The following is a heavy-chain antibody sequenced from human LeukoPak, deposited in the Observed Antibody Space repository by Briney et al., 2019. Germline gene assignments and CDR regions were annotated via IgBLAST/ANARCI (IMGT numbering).Heavy chain of an antibody. J-gene: IGHJ3*02. D-gene: IGHD6-19*01. CDR2: IYYSGGT. CDR3: ARHMSSGWYVDPYDAFDI. V-gene: IGHV4-31*03. CDR1: GGSISSGGYY. Sequence: ASETLSLTCTVSGGSISSGGYYWSWIRQHPGKGLEWIGYIYYSGGTYYNPSLKSRVTISVDTSKNQFSLKLSSVTAADTAVYYCARHMSSGWYVDPYDAFDIWGQGTMVTVSS.